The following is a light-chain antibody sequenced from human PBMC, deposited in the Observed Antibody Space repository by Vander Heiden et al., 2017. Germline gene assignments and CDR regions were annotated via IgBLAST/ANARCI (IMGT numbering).Light chain of an antibody. CDR2: GAS. V-gene: IGKV3-20*01. Sequence: ESVLTQSPGTLSLSPGERATLTWRASQSVSSSYLAWYQQKPGQAPRLLIYGASSRATGIPDRFSGSGSGTDFTLTISRLEPEDFAVYYCQQYGSSPFTFGPGTKVDIK. CDR3: QQYGSSPFT. J-gene: IGKJ3*01. CDR1: QSVSSSY.